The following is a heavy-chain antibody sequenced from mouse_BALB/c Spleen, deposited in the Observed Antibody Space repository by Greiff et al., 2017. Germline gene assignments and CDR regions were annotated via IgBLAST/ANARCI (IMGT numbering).Heavy chain of an antibody. CDR2: IYPGDGDT. CDR1: GYAFSSSW. Sequence: VQLVESGPELVKPGASVKISCKASGYAFSSSWMNWVKQRPGQGLEWIGRIYPGDGDTNYNGKFEGKATLTADKSSSTAYMQLSSLTSVDSAVYFCARGLHYFDYWGQGTTLTVSS. J-gene: IGHJ2*01. V-gene: IGHV1-82*01. CDR3: ARGLHYFDY.